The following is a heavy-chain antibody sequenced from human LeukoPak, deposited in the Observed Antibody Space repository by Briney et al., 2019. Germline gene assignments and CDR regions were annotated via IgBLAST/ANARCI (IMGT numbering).Heavy chain of an antibody. CDR3: ARVQYGNLSGSYRTFFDF. CDR1: GFTFTSYA. CDR2: ISGSGDST. V-gene: IGHV3-23*01. J-gene: IGHJ4*02. Sequence: GGSLRLSCAVSGFTFTSYAISWVRQAPGKGLEWVSTISGSGDSTYYADSVKGRFTLSKDKPKNTVYLQMDSLRVAETAVYYCARVQYGNLSGSYRTFFDFWGQGALVTVSP. D-gene: IGHD3-10*01.